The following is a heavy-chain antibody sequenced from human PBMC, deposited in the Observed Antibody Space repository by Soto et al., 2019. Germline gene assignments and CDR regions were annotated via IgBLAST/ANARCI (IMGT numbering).Heavy chain of an antibody. J-gene: IGHJ2*01. CDR3: ARDGGYYYDSSGYYRSNWYFDL. V-gene: IGHV3-30-3*01. CDR2: ISYDGSNK. Sequence: GGSLRLSCAASGFTFSSYAMHWVRQAPGKGLEWVAVISYDGSNKYYADSVKGRFTISRDNSKNTLYLQMNSLRAEDTAVYYCARDGGYYYDSSGYYRSNWYFDLWGRGTLVTVSS. D-gene: IGHD3-22*01. CDR1: GFTFSSYA.